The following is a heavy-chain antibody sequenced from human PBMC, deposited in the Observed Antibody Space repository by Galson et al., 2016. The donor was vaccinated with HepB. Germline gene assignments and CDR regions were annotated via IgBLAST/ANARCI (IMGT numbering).Heavy chain of an antibody. CDR1: GYTFSSYD. Sequence: SVKVSCKASGYTFSSYDINWVRQAPGQGLEWMGWISAYNGDTNYAQDLQGRVSMTTDTSTSTAYMELRSLRSDDTAIYYCARDSWYYGSGNHYPSDYWGQGTLVTVSS. J-gene: IGHJ4*02. CDR2: ISAYNGDT. CDR3: ARDSWYYGSGNHYPSDY. V-gene: IGHV1-18*01. D-gene: IGHD3-10*01.